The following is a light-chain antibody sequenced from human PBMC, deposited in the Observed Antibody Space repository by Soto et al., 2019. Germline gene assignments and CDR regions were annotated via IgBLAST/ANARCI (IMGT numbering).Light chain of an antibody. CDR2: DAY. J-gene: IGKJ5*01. CDR1: QSFRGL. CDR3: QQRHMWPIT. Sequence: VLTQSPVTLSLSPRERATLSCRASQSFRGLLAWYQQKPGQAPRLLIYDAYNRATGIPPRFSGSGSGTDFTLTISSLEPEDSAVYYCQQRHMWPITFGQGTQLEIK. V-gene: IGKV3-11*01.